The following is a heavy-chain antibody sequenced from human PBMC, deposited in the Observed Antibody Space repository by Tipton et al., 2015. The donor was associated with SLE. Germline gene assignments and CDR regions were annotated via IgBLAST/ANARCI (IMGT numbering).Heavy chain of an antibody. Sequence: TLSLTCTVSGGSLNSPNYYWGWIRQPPGKGLEWIGSIYYSGSTYYNPSLKSRVTMSVDASQKRFSLKLTSVTAADTAVYYCARGLGTIWFGEMSDWGQGTLVTVSS. D-gene: IGHD3-10*01. CDR2: IYYSGST. V-gene: IGHV4-39*07. CDR3: ARGLGTIWFGEMSD. J-gene: IGHJ4*02. CDR1: GGSLNSPNYY.